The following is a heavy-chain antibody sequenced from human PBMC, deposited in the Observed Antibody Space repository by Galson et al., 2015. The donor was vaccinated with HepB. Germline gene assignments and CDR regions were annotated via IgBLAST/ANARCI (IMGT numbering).Heavy chain of an antibody. V-gene: IGHV3-7*03. CDR2: IKQDGSEK. J-gene: IGHJ3*02. D-gene: IGHD6-19*01. Sequence: SLRLSCAASGFTFSSYWMSWVRQAPGKGLEWVANIKQDGSEKYYADSVKGRFTISRDNAKNSLYLQMNSLRAEDTSVYYCARDRQQWLVVGFDIWGQGTMVTVSS. CDR3: ARDRQQWLVVGFDI. CDR1: GFTFSSYW.